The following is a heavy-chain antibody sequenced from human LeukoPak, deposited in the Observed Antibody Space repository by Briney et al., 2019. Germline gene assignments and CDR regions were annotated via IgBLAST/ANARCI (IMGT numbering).Heavy chain of an antibody. CDR2: ISAYNGNT. D-gene: IGHD3-22*01. J-gene: IGHJ5*02. Sequence: ASVKVSCEASGYTFTSYGISWVRQAPGQGLEWMGWISAYNGNTNYAQKLQGRVTMTTDTSTSTAYMELRSLRSDDTAVYYCARFDCYDSRLDPWGQGALVTVSS. CDR1: GYTFTSYG. V-gene: IGHV1-18*01. CDR3: ARFDCYDSRLDP.